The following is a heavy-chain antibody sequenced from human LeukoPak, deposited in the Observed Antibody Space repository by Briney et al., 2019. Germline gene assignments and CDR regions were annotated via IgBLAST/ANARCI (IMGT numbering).Heavy chain of an antibody. CDR3: AKSVSGGYISGLSIDTDY. V-gene: IGHV3-30*18. CDR1: GFTFSTYA. Sequence: GGSLRLSCAASGFTFSTYAMHWVRQAPGKGLEWVALISSEGSNKYYADSVKGRFTISRDNSKNTLYLQMDSLSAEDTAVYYCAKSVSGGYISGLSIDTDYWGQGTLVTVSS. CDR2: ISSEGSNK. D-gene: IGHD6-19*01. J-gene: IGHJ4*02.